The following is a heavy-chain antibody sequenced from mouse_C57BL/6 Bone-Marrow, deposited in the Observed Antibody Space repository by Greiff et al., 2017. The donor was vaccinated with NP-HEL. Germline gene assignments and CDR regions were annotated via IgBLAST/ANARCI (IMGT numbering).Heavy chain of an antibody. J-gene: IGHJ3*01. CDR2: IDPSDSYT. Sequence: QVQLQQPGAELVKPGASVKLSCKASGYTFTSYWMQWVKQRPGQGLEWIGEIDPSDSYTNYNQKFKGKATLTVDTSSSTAYMQLSSLTSEDSAVYYCARRDYYGNYGGFAYWGQGTLVTVSA. CDR3: ARRDYYGNYGGFAY. D-gene: IGHD2-1*01. CDR1: GYTFTSYW. V-gene: IGHV1-50*01.